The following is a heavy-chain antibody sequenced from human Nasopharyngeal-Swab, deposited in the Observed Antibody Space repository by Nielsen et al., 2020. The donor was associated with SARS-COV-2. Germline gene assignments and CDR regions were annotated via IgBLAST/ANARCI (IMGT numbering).Heavy chain of an antibody. CDR2: INPNNGET. CDR3: AKAGASIPGNWFDR. D-gene: IGHD2-21*01. J-gene: IGHJ5*02. V-gene: IGHV1-3*01. CDR1: GYTFTRHA. Sequence: ASVKVSCKASGYTFTRHAIHWVRQAPGQGLEWMGWINPNNGETKYSQKFQDRVTITRDTSATIVYMELSSLRSRDTAVYYCAKAGASIPGNWFDRWGQETLVSVSS.